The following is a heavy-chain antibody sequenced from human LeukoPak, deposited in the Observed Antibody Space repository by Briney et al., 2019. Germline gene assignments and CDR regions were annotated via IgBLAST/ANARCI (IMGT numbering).Heavy chain of an antibody. CDR1: GGSINSYF. J-gene: IGHJ4*02. CDR2: ISYSGST. D-gene: IGHD6-25*01. V-gene: IGHV4-59*08. CDR3: ARTPSGYYFDY. Sequence: SETLSHTCSVSGGSINSYFWSWIRQPPGKGLDWIGYISYSGSTNYNPSLRSRVTISVDTSKNQFSLKLSSVTAADTAVYYCARTPSGYYFDYWGQGTLVTVSS.